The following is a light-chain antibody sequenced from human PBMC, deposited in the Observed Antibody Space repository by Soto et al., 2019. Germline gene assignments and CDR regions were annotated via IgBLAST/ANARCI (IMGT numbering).Light chain of an antibody. J-gene: IGLJ1*01. CDR3: CSYAGSSTYV. CDR2: EVS. CDR1: SSDVGSYNL. Sequence: QSALTQPASVSGSPGQSITISSTGTSSDVGSYNLVSWYQQHPGKAPKLMIYEVSKRPSGVSTRFSGSKSGNTASLTISGLQAEDEADYYCCSYAGSSTYVFGTGTKLTVL. V-gene: IGLV2-23*02.